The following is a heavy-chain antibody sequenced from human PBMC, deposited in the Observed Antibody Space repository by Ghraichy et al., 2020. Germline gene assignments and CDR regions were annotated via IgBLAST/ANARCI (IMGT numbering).Heavy chain of an antibody. J-gene: IGHJ6*02. CDR2: IKQNGSEK. CDR3: AREGGAYSTMGGMCGMDV. V-gene: IGHV3-7*01. Sequence: GGSLRLSCAASGFTFSNYWMSWVRQAPGKGLEWVTNIKQNGSEKYYVDSVKGRFTISRDNSKNSLYLQMNSLRADDTAVYYCAREGGAYSTMGGMCGMDVWGQGTTVTVSS. D-gene: IGHD2/OR15-2a*01. CDR1: GFTFSNYW.